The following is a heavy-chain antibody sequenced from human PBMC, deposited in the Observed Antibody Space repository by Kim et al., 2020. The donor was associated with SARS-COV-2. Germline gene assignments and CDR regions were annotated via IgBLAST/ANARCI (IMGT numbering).Heavy chain of an antibody. CDR1: GYTFTSYY. J-gene: IGHJ5*02. Sequence: ASVKVSCKASGYTFTSYYMHWVRQAPGQGLEWMGIINPSGGSTSYAQKFQGRVTMTRDTSTSTVYMELSSLRSEDTAVYYCARSRGLAYYYDSSGLNWFDPWGQGTLVTVSS. CDR3: ARSRGLAYYYDSSGLNWFDP. CDR2: INPSGGST. D-gene: IGHD3-22*01. V-gene: IGHV1-46*01.